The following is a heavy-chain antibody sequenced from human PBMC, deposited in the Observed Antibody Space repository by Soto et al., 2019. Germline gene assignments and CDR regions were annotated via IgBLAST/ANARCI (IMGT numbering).Heavy chain of an antibody. CDR2: ITYDGSHQ. Sequence: QVQVVESGGGVVQPGRSLRLSCTASGFTFSDYGMHWVRQAPGKGLEWVAVITYDGSHQYYADSVKGRFTISRDNSKNTVHVQMNSLRPEDTAVYFCAKGLDSSGWHFAYYGMDVWGPGTTVTVSS. D-gene: IGHD6-19*01. V-gene: IGHV3-30*18. J-gene: IGHJ6*02. CDR3: AKGLDSSGWHFAYYGMDV. CDR1: GFTFSDYG.